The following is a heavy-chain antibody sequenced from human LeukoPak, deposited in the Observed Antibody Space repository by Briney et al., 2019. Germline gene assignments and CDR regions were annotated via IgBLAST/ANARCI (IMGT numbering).Heavy chain of an antibody. CDR1: GGSISSSSYY. V-gene: IGHV4-39*07. D-gene: IGHD6-13*01. J-gene: IGHJ4*02. CDR2: IYYSGST. CDR3: ARVMGAAAGLDY. Sequence: SETLSLTCTVSGGSISSSSYYWGWIRQPPGKGLEWIGSIYYSGSTYYNPSLKSRVTISVDTPKNQFSLKLSSVTAADTAVYYCARVMGAAAGLDYWGQGTLVTVSS.